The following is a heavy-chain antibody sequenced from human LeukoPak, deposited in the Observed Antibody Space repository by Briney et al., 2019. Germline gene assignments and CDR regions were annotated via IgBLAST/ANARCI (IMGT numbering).Heavy chain of an antibody. J-gene: IGHJ4*02. Sequence: PSETLSLTCAVYGGSFSGYYWSWIRQPPGKGLEWIGEINHSGSTNYNPSLKSRVTISVDTSKNQFSLKLSSVTAAVTAVYYCARGVDGYYFDYWGQGTLVTVSS. CDR2: INHSGST. CDR3: ARGVDGYYFDY. CDR1: GGSFSGYY. V-gene: IGHV4-34*01.